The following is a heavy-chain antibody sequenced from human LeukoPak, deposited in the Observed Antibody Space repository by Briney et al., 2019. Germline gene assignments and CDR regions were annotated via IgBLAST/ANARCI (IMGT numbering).Heavy chain of an antibody. Sequence: PGGSLRLSCAASGFTFDDYAMHWVRQAPGKGLEWVSDISWNSGSIGYADSVKGRFTISRDNAKNSLYLQMNSPRAEDTALYYCAKGRGYSYGYYFDYWGQGTLVTVSS. V-gene: IGHV3-9*01. D-gene: IGHD5-18*01. CDR1: GFTFDDYA. J-gene: IGHJ4*02. CDR3: AKGRGYSYGYYFDY. CDR2: ISWNSGSI.